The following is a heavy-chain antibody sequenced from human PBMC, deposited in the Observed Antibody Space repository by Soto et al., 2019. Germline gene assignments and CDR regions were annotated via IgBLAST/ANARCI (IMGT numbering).Heavy chain of an antibody. D-gene: IGHD3-3*01. J-gene: IGHJ6*02. CDR1: GYTFTSYA. CDR3: ASGVLRFLEWPPYYYYGMDV. CDR2: INAGNGNT. Sequence: ASVKVSCKASGYTFTSYAMHWVRQAPGQRLEWMGWINAGNGNTKYSQKFQGRVTITRDTSASTAYMELSSLRSEDTAVYYCASGVLRFLEWPPYYYYGMDVWGQGTTVTVSS. V-gene: IGHV1-3*01.